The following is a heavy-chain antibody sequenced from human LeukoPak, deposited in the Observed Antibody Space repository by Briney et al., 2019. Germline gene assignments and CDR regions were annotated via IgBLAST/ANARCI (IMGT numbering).Heavy chain of an antibody. CDR3: ARDRGGYNIVVVPAALRNWFDP. CDR1: GYTFTVYY. J-gene: IGHJ5*02. Sequence: ASVKVSCKASGYTFTVYYMHWVRQAPGQGLEWMGWINPNSGGTNYAQKFQGRVTMTRDTSISTAYMELSRLRSDDTAVYYCARDRGGYNIVVVPAALRNWFDPWGQGTLVTVSS. CDR2: INPNSGGT. V-gene: IGHV1-2*02. D-gene: IGHD2-2*01.